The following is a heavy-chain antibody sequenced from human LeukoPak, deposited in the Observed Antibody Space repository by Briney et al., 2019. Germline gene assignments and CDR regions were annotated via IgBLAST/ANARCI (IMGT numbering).Heavy chain of an antibody. D-gene: IGHD5-18*01. J-gene: IGHJ4*02. CDR2: IKSKTDGGTT. CDR1: GLTFSNAW. CDR3: TKDDTWKQRWVPLFGDY. V-gene: IGHV3-15*01. Sequence: GGSLRLSCAASGLTFSNAWMSWVRQAPGKGLEWVGRIKSKTDGGTTDYAAPLKGRFTVSRDDSKNTLYLQMNSLKTENTAVNYVTKDDTWKQRWVPLFGDYWAQEPLVTVSS.